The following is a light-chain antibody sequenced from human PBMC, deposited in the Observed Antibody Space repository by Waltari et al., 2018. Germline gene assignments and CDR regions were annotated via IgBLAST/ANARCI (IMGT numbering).Light chain of an antibody. CDR2: EVT. J-gene: IGLJ2*01. Sequence: QSALTQPRSVSGSPGQSVTISCTGTSSDVGGCDYVSWYRHHPGKAPQVMIYEVTKRPSGVPDRFSGSRSGNTASLTISGLQADDEATYYCCSYAGTYTYVLFGGGTKLTVL. CDR1: SSDVGGCDY. CDR3: CSYAGTYTYVL. V-gene: IGLV2-11*01.